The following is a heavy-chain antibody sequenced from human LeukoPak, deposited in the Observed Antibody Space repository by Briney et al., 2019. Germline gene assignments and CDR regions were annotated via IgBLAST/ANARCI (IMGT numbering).Heavy chain of an antibody. Sequence: GASLRLSCEASDLTFSGYIMNWVRLAPGRGLEWASSISHSSNYKYYADSVKGRFTVSRDNAKNSLYLQMNSLRAEDTAVYYCARGLRSCNSASCHPTWFDPWGQGALVTVSS. J-gene: IGHJ5*02. D-gene: IGHD2-2*01. CDR2: ISHSSNYK. CDR1: DLTFSGYI. CDR3: ARGLRSCNSASCHPTWFDP. V-gene: IGHV3-21*01.